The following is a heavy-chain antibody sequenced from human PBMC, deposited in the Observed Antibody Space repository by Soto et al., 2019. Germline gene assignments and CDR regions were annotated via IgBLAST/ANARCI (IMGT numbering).Heavy chain of an antibody. Sequence: GGSLRLSCAASGFTFSSYAMHWVRQAPGKGLEWVAVISYDGSNKYYADSVKGRFTIFRDNSKNTLYLQMNSLRAEDTAVYYCARDSALRDDCSGGSCYSLDAFDIWGQETMVTVSS. J-gene: IGHJ3*02. V-gene: IGHV3-30-3*01. D-gene: IGHD2-15*01. CDR2: ISYDGSNK. CDR3: ARDSALRDDCSGGSCYSLDAFDI. CDR1: GFTFSSYA.